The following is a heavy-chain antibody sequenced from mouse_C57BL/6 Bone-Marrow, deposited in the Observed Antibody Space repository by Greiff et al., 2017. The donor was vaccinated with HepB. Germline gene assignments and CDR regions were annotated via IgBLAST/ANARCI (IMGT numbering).Heavy chain of an antibody. CDR1: GYTFTSYW. Sequence: QVQLQQPGAELVKPGASVKMSCKASGYTFTSYWITWVKQRPGQGLEWIGDIYPGSGSTNYNEKFKSKATLTVDTSSSTAYMQLSSLTSEDSAVYYCARAPHYYYGSSYGYAMDYWGQGTSVTVSS. D-gene: IGHD1-1*01. J-gene: IGHJ4*01. CDR3: ARAPHYYYGSSYGYAMDY. CDR2: IYPGSGST. V-gene: IGHV1-55*01.